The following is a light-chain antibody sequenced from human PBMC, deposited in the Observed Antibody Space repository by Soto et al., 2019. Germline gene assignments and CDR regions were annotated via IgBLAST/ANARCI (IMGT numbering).Light chain of an antibody. CDR3: QQYGSLWT. J-gene: IGKJ1*01. Sequence: DIQMTQSPSTLSASVGDRVTITCRASQSISSWLAWYQQKPGKAPKLLIYDASSLESGVPSRFSGSGSGTEFTLTISSLQPDDFATYYCQQYGSLWTFGQGTKVDIK. CDR2: DAS. CDR1: QSISSW. V-gene: IGKV1-5*01.